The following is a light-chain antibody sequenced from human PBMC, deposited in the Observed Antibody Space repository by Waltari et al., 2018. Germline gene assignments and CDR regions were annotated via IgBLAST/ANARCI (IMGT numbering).Light chain of an antibody. Sequence: QSVLTQPPSASGTPGQRVTISSSGSNSNIGSNYVYWYQQLPGTAPKLLIYRSNQRLSGVPDRFSASKYGTSASLAISGLRSEDEADYYCAAWDDSLSAWVFGGGTKLTVL. CDR2: RSN. CDR3: AAWDDSLSAWV. CDR1: NSNIGSNY. J-gene: IGLJ3*02. V-gene: IGLV1-47*01.